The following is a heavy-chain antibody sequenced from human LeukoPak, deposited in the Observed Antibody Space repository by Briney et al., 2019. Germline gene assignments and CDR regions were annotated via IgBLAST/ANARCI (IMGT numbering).Heavy chain of an antibody. CDR3: ARARPGYRGYDDWDAFEI. V-gene: IGHV5-51*01. CDR2: IYPGDSDT. D-gene: IGHD5-12*01. J-gene: IGHJ3*02. CDR1: GYAFATFW. Sequence: KNGESLKISCKGSGYAFATFWIGWVRQMPGKGLDWMGIIYPGDSDTRYSPSFQGQVTISADRSISTAYLQWNSLKASDTAMYYCARARPGYRGYDDWDAFEIWGPGTMVIVSS.